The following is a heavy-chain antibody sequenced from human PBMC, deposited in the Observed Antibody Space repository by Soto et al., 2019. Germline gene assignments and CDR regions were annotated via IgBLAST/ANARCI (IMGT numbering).Heavy chain of an antibody. J-gene: IGHJ4*02. D-gene: IGHD2-8*01. CDR2: IFNDGTA. V-gene: IGHV4-4*02. Sequence: SETMSLTCAVSGVSISSGNWWTWVRQTQQRELEYIGEIFNDGTANYYPSFERRVAISVDTSKNQFSLQLTSVTAADTAIYFCARLVYDTRLNYMYFDFWGQGALVTVSS. CDR1: GVSISSGNW. CDR3: ARLVYDTRLNYMYFDF.